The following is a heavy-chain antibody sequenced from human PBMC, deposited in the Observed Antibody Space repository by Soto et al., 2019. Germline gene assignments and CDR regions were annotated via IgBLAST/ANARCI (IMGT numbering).Heavy chain of an antibody. CDR1: GYTFTGYY. Sequence: GASVKVSCKASGYTFTGYYMHWVRQAPGQGLEWMGWINPNSGGTNYAQKFQGRVTMTRDTSISTAYMELSRLRSDDTAVYYCARSTSYYDSSGYFDYWGQGTLVTVSS. J-gene: IGHJ4*02. CDR3: ARSTSYYDSSGYFDY. D-gene: IGHD3-22*01. CDR2: INPNSGGT. V-gene: IGHV1-2*02.